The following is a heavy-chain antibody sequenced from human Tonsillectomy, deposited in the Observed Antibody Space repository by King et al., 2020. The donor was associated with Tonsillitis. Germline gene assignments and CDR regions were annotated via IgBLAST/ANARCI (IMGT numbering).Heavy chain of an antibody. D-gene: IGHD3-10*01. J-gene: IGHJ4*02. V-gene: IGHV3-30*18. CDR1: GFTFSSYG. CDR2: ISYDGSNK. Sequence: VQLVESGGGVVQPGRSLRLSCAASGFTFSSYGMHWVRQAPGKGLEWVAVISYDGSNKYYADSVKGRFTISRDNSKNTLYLQMNSLRAEETAVYYCANDDWLWVGELGALGYFDCWGQGTLVTVSS. CDR3: ANDDWLWVGELGALGYFDC.